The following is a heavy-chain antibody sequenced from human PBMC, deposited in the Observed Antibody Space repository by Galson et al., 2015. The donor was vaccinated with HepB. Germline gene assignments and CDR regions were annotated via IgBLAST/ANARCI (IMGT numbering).Heavy chain of an antibody. CDR1: GYSFNTHW. CDR3: ARPPVA. Sequence: QSGAEVKTPGQSLKISCKGAGYSFNTHWIGWVRQMPGKGLEWMGIVYPGDSATRISPSFQCQVNLSADKSISTAYLQWSSLRTSDTAMYYCARPPVAWGQGTLVTVPS. CDR2: VYPGDSAT. V-gene: IGHV5-51*03. J-gene: IGHJ5*02.